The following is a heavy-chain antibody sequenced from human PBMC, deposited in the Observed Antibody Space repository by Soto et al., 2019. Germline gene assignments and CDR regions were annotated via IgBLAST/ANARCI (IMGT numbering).Heavy chain of an antibody. V-gene: IGHV5-51*01. CDR3: ARHENLDISYGSGSHIDY. CDR2: IYPGDSDT. CDR1: GYSFTSYW. Sequence: EVQLVPSGAEVKKPGESLKISCKGSGYSFTSYWIGWVRQMPGKGLEWMGIIYPGDSDTRYSPSFQGQVTISADKSISTAYLQWSSLKASDTAMYSWARHENLDISYGSGSHIDYWGQGTLVTVSS. D-gene: IGHD3-10*01. J-gene: IGHJ4*02.